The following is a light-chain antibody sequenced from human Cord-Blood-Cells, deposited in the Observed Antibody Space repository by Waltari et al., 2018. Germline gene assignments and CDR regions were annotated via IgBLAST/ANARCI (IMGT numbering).Light chain of an antibody. V-gene: IGKV3-11*01. J-gene: IGKJ2*01. CDR3: QQRSNWPPPMYT. Sequence: DIVLTQSPATLSLSPGERATLSCRASQSVSSYLAWYQQKPGQAPRLPIYDASNRATGIPARFSGSGSGTDFTLTISSLEPEDFAVYYCQQRSNWPPPMYTFGQGTKLEIK. CDR1: QSVSSY. CDR2: DAS.